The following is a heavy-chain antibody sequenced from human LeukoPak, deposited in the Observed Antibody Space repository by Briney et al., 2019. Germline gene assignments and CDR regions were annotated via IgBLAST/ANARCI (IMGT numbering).Heavy chain of an antibody. CDR1: GFIFSNYG. CDR3: ARDPSLRVTLDY. Sequence: GGSLRLSCAASGFIFSNYGMHWVRQAPGKGLEWVAVVWYDGSNKYYANSVKGRFTISRDNSKNMLYLQMNSLRAEDTAVYYCARDPSLRVTLDYWGQGTLVTVSS. J-gene: IGHJ4*02. CDR2: VWYDGSNK. V-gene: IGHV3-33*01. D-gene: IGHD5/OR15-5a*01.